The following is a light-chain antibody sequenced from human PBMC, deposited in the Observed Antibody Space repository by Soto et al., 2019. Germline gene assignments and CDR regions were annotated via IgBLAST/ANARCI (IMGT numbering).Light chain of an antibody. J-gene: IGKJ1*01. CDR2: GGS. Sequence: IQVTPSPSSLCASVGDRVTMTCRASQSIGSYSNWCLQKSVNAPHLLIHGGSILQSGVPSRFSGSGSGTDFTLTISSLQPEDFATYYSQQSYSTPWTFGQGTKVDIK. CDR3: QQSYSTPWT. CDR1: QSIGSY. V-gene: IGKV1-39*01.